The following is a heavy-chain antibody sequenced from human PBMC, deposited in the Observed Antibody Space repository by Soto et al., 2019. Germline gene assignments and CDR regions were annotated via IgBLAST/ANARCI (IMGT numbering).Heavy chain of an antibody. CDR2: INHSGST. V-gene: IGHV4-34*01. J-gene: IGHJ5*02. CDR3: ARVGPPADP. CDR1: GGSFSGYY. Sequence: SETLSLTCAVYGGSFSGYYWTWIRQPPGKGLEWIGEINHSGSTNYNPSLKSRVTISVDTSKNQFSLKLSSVTAADTAVYYCARVGPPADPWGQGTPVTAPQ.